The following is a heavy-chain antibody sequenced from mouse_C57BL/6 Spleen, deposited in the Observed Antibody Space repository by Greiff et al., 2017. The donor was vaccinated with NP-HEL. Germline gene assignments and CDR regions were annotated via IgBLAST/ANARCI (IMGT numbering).Heavy chain of an antibody. CDR1: GYAFSSSW. Sequence: QVQLKQSGPELVKPGASVKISCKASGYAFSSSWMNWVKQRPGKGLEWIGRIYPGDGDTNYNGKFKGKATLTADKSSSTAYMQLSSLTSEDSAVYFCARGGTVVAPDYWGQGTTLTVSS. D-gene: IGHD1-1*01. CDR2: IYPGDGDT. V-gene: IGHV1-82*01. CDR3: ARGGTVVAPDY. J-gene: IGHJ2*01.